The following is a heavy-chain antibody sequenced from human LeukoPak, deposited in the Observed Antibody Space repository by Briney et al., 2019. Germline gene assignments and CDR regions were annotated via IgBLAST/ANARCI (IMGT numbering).Heavy chain of an antibody. CDR1: GFTVSSYS. Sequence: GGPLRLSCAASGFTVSSYSMNWVRQAPGKGLEWVSYISSRSGTIYYADSVKGRFTISRDNAKNSLFLQMNSLRAEDTAVYYCATTPGCSGGNCNPAFYFDYWGQGTLVTVSS. D-gene: IGHD2-15*01. CDR2: ISSRSGTI. J-gene: IGHJ4*02. CDR3: ATTPGCSGGNCNPAFYFDY. V-gene: IGHV3-48*01.